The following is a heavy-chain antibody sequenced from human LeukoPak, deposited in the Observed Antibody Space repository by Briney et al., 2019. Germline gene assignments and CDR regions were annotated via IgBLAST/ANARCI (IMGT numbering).Heavy chain of an antibody. D-gene: IGHD2-15*01. CDR3: ASGVIVVVVAATSVGTDY. Sequence: GGSLRLSCAASGFTFSSYVMSWVRQAPGKGLEWVSAISGNGGSTYYADSVRGRFTISRDNSKNTLYLQMNSLRAEDTAVYYCASGVIVVVVAATSVGTDYWGQGTLVTVSS. V-gene: IGHV3-23*01. CDR1: GFTFSSYV. J-gene: IGHJ4*02. CDR2: ISGNGGST.